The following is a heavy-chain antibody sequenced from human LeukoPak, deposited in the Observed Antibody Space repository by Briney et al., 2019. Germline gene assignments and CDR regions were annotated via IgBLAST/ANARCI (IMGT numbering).Heavy chain of an antibody. Sequence: GGSLRLSCEVSGFTFGNYAMSWVRQAPGKGLEWISGISASGHYTYTADSLKGRFTISRDNSKNTLYLQMNSLRAEHTALYYCAKDGSWGDYYFYFYIDVWGKGTTVTVSS. CDR1: GFTFGNYA. D-gene: IGHD3-16*01. CDR2: ISASGHYT. J-gene: IGHJ6*03. CDR3: AKDGSWGDYYFYFYIDV. V-gene: IGHV3-23*01.